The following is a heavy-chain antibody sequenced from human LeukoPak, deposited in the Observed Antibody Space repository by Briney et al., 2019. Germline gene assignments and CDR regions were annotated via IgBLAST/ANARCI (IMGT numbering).Heavy chain of an antibody. CDR3: ARGYSNYADY. CDR2: IYYSGST. J-gene: IGHJ4*02. V-gene: IGHV4-61*01. D-gene: IGHD4-11*01. CDR1: GGSISSSSYY. Sequence: SETLSLTCTVSGGSISSSSYYWSWIRQPPGKGLEWIGYIYYSGSTNYNPSLKSRVTISVDTSKNQFSLKLSSVTAADTAVYYCARGYSNYADYWGQGTLVTVSS.